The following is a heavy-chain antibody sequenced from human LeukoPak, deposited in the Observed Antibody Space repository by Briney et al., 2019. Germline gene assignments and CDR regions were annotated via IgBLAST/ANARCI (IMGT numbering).Heavy chain of an antibody. CDR2: INHSGST. Sequence: SETLSLTCAVYGGSFSGYYWSWIRQPPGKGLEWIGEINHSGSTNYNPSLKSRVTISVDTSKNQFSLKLSSVTAADTAMYYCARNYYDSSGYAFDYWGQGTLVTVSS. CDR1: GGSFSGYY. CDR3: ARNYYDSSGYAFDY. V-gene: IGHV4-34*01. D-gene: IGHD3-22*01. J-gene: IGHJ4*02.